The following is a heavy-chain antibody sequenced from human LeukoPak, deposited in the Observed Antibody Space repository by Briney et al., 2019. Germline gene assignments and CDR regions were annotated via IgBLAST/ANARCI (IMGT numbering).Heavy chain of an antibody. CDR2: ISYDGSNK. D-gene: IGHD5-18*01. CDR1: GFTFSSYA. Sequence: PGGSLRLSCAAPGFTFSSYAMHWVRQAPGKGLEWVAVISYDGSNKYYADSVKGRFTISRDNSKNTLYLQMNSLRAEDTAVYYCARESPGYGQLDYWGQGTLVTVSS. V-gene: IGHV3-30-3*01. CDR3: ARESPGYGQLDY. J-gene: IGHJ4*02.